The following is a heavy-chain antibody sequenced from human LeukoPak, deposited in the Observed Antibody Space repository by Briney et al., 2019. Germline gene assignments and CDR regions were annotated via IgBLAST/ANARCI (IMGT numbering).Heavy chain of an antibody. CDR1: GGSFSGYY. CDR3: AREGQQLVHRAWFDP. CDR2: INHSGST. D-gene: IGHD6-13*01. Sequence: SETLSLTCAVYGGSFSGYYWSWIRQPPGKGLKWIGEINHSGSTNYNPSLKSRVTISVDTSKNQFSLKLSSVAAADTAVYYCAREGQQLVHRAWFDPWGQGTLVTVSS. J-gene: IGHJ5*02. V-gene: IGHV4-34*01.